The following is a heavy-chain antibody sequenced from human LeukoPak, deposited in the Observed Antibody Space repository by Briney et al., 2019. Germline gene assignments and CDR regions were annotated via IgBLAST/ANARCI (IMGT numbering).Heavy chain of an antibody. Sequence: PGKSLRLSCAASGFTFFSYGMHWVRQAPGKGLEWVAGISYDGSNKYYVDSVKGRFTISRDNAKNSLYLQMNSLRAEDTAVYYCAREYYYGSGSYYNGYWGQGTLVTVSS. V-gene: IGHV3-30*03. CDR2: ISYDGSNK. CDR3: AREYYYGSGSYYNGY. J-gene: IGHJ4*02. D-gene: IGHD3-10*01. CDR1: GFTFFSYG.